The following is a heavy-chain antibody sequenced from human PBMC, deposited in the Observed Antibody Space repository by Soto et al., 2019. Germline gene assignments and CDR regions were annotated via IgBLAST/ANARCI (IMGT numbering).Heavy chain of an antibody. Sequence: ASLKVSCKASGYTFTSYAMHWVRQAPGQRLEWMGFINACNGNTKYSQKFQGRVTITRDTSASTAYMELSSLGSEDTAVYYCARVAAARALHLVTDXWGQGTLVTVSX. CDR3: ARVAAARALHLVTDX. J-gene: IGHJ4*02. CDR1: GYTFTSYA. V-gene: IGHV1-3*01. D-gene: IGHD6-13*01. CDR2: INACNGNT.